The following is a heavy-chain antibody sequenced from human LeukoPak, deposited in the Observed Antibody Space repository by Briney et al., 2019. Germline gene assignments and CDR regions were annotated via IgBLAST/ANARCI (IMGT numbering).Heavy chain of an antibody. D-gene: IGHD5-12*01. CDR3: AREATTLPFDY. CDR1: GGTFSSYA. V-gene: IGHV1-69*04. Sequence: SVKVSCKASGGTFSSYAISWVRQAPGQGLEWMGRIIPILGIANYAQKFQGRVTMTTDTSTSTVYMELSSLRSEDTAVYYCAREATTLPFDYWGQGTLVTVSS. CDR2: IIPILGIA. J-gene: IGHJ4*02.